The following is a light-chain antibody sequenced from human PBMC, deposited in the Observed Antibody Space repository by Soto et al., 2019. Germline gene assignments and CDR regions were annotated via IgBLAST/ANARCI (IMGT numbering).Light chain of an antibody. CDR1: QSVGSN. CDR3: QQYGSSPTWT. CDR2: GAS. V-gene: IGKV3-20*01. J-gene: IGKJ1*01. Sequence: IVMTQSPDTLSVSPGERVTLSCRAGQSVGSNLAWYQQKPGQAPRLLIYGASTRATGIPDRFSGSGSGTDFTLTISRLEPEDSAVYYCQQYGSSPTWTFGQGTNVDI.